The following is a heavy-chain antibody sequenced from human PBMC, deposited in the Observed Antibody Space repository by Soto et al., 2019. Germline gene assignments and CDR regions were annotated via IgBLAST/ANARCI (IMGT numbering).Heavy chain of an antibody. CDR2: ISSSSSST. CDR3: AKGTRGYSGYDSSLGFDY. J-gene: IGHJ4*02. Sequence: GGSLSLSCAASGFTFSDYYMSWIRQAPGKGLESVSYISSSSSSTNYADSVKGRFTISRDNSKNTLYLQMNSLRAEDTAVYYCAKGTRGYSGYDSSLGFDYWGQGTLVTVSS. D-gene: IGHD5-12*01. V-gene: IGHV3-11*05. CDR1: GFTFSDYY.